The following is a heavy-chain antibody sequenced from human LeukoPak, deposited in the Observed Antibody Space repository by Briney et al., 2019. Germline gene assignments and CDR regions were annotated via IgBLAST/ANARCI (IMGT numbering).Heavy chain of an antibody. CDR2: IWYDGSDK. CDR3: AKDRTAWGDVEYFQH. Sequence: GVSLRLSCAASGFPFSTYAMHWVRQAPGTGLEWVAVIWYDGSDKYYAYSVEGRFTISRDNSKNTLYLQMNSLRAEDTAVYYCAKDRTAWGDVEYFQHWGQGTLVTLSS. D-gene: IGHD2-21*02. V-gene: IGHV3-33*06. J-gene: IGHJ1*01. CDR1: GFPFSTYA.